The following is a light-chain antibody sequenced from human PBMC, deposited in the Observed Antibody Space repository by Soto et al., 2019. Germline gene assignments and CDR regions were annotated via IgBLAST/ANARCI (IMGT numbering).Light chain of an antibody. Sequence: QSALTQPGSVSGSPGQSITISCTGTSSDIGGYNYVSWYQQHPGKAPRLLIYEVDHRPSGISPRFSGSKSGNTASLTISGLQTDDEADYYCSSYAVINTAVFGGGTKLTVL. CDR3: SSYAVINTAV. CDR2: EVD. J-gene: IGLJ3*02. CDR1: SSDIGGYNY. V-gene: IGLV2-14*01.